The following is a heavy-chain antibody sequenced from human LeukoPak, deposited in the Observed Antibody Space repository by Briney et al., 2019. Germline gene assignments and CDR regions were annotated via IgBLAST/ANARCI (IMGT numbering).Heavy chain of an antibody. CDR2: ISTSGST. CDR1: GGSISSYY. CDR3: ARVSHYYDSSGYYYVRAFDI. Sequence: SETLSLTCTVSGGSISSYYWSWIRQPAGKGLEWIGRISTSGSTNYNPSLKSRVTMSVDTSNNQFSLKLSTVTAADTAVYYCARVSHYYDSSGYYYVRAFDIWGQGTMVTVSS. V-gene: IGHV4-4*07. J-gene: IGHJ3*02. D-gene: IGHD3-22*01.